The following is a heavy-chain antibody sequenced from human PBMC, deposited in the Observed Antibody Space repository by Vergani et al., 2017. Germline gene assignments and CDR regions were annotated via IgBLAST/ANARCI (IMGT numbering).Heavy chain of an antibody. CDR2: INPILGIA. V-gene: IGHV1-69*09. D-gene: IGHD5-24*01. CDR1: GYTFTGYY. CDR3: ARDIESTFDY. J-gene: IGHJ4*02. Sequence: QVQLVQSGAEVKKPGASVKVSCKASGYTFTGYYMHWVRQAPGQGLEWMGWINPILGIANYAQKFQGRVTITADKSTSTAYMELSSLRSEDTAVYYCARDIESTFDYWGQGALVTVSS.